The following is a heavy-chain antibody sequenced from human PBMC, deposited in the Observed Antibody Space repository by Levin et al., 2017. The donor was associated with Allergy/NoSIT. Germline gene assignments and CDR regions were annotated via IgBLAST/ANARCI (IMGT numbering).Heavy chain of an antibody. CDR2: IYSDGST. CDR1: GFTVSTHY. Sequence: GESLKISCAASGFTVSTHYMSWVRQAPGKGLEWVSLIYSDGSTYYADSVKGRFTISRDNSKNTLYLQMNSLRADDTAVYYCASFRGSYYYGMDVWGQGTTVTVSS. V-gene: IGHV3-53*01. J-gene: IGHJ6*02. CDR3: ASFRGSYYYGMDV. D-gene: IGHD1-26*01.